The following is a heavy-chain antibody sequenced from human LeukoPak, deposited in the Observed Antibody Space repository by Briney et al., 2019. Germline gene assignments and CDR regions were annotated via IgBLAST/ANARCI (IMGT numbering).Heavy chain of an antibody. Sequence: ASVKVSCKASGYTFTSYGISWVRQAPGHGLEWMGWISAYNGNTNYAQKLQARVTITPDTSTSTAYMELRSLRSDDTAVYYCARDPGENWGWRYDYWGQGTLVTVSS. J-gene: IGHJ4*02. D-gene: IGHD7-27*01. CDR1: GYTFTSYG. V-gene: IGHV1-18*01. CDR3: ARDPGENWGWRYDY. CDR2: ISAYNGNT.